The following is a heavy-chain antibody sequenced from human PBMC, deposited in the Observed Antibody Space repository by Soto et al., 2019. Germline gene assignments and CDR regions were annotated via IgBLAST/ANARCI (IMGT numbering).Heavy chain of an antibody. CDR1: GGSVSSSSYY. V-gene: IGHV4-39*01. CDR2: IYYSGST. Sequence: PSETLSLTCTVSGGSVSSSSYYWGWIRQPPGKGLEWIGCIYYSGSTYYNPSLKSRVTISVDTSKNQFSLKLSSVTAADTAVYYCARLCRWKYSSALDYYYGMDVWGQGTTVTVSS. J-gene: IGHJ6*02. CDR3: ARLCRWKYSSALDYYYGMDV. D-gene: IGHD6-25*01.